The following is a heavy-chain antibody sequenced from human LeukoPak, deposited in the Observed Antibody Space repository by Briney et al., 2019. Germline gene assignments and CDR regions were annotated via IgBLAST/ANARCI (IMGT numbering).Heavy chain of an antibody. J-gene: IGHJ4*02. CDR2: ISTSSDSV. CDR3: ARSFDS. CDR1: GFTFSSYS. V-gene: IGHV3-48*02. Sequence: LSGGSLRLSCEASGFTFSSYSMNWVRQAPGKGLEWVSYISTSSDSVYYADSVKGRFTISRDNAKNSLYLQMNSLRDEDTAVYYCARSFDSWGQGTLVTVSS.